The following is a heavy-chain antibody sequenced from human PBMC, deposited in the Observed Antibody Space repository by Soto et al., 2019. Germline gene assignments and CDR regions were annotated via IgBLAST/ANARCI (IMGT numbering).Heavy chain of an antibody. CDR1: GYTFTSYC. V-gene: IGHV1-46*03. CDR3: ATGDGSGSYYNRPLDY. D-gene: IGHD3-10*01. J-gene: IGHJ4*02. Sequence: QVQLVQSGAEVKKPGASVRVACKASGYTFTSYCMHWVRQAPGQGLEWMGIVNPSGDSTSYAQKFQGRVTMTRDTSTSTVYMELSSLRSEDTAVYYCATGDGSGSYYNRPLDYWGQGTLVTVSS. CDR2: VNPSGDST.